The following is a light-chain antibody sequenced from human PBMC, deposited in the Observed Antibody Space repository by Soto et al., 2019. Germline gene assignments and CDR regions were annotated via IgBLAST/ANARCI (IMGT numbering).Light chain of an antibody. CDR2: EVT. V-gene: IGLV2-14*01. J-gene: IGLJ1*01. CDR1: SSDVGGFDF. Sequence: SALTQPASVSGSPGQSITISCTGTSSDVGGFDFVSWFQRRPGKAPRLIIYEVTNRPSGISDRFSGSKSGNTASLTISGLQAEDEADYFCSSYITTTTLYVFGSGTKLTVL. CDR3: SSYITTTTLYV.